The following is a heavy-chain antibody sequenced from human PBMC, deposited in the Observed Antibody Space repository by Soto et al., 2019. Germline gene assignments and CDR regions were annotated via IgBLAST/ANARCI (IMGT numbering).Heavy chain of an antibody. CDR1: GFTFSSYG. CDR3: ARGGAGRPDY. J-gene: IGHJ4*02. D-gene: IGHD6-13*01. V-gene: IGHV3-48*02. CDR2: ISSGIATT. Sequence: EVKLVNSGGGLVQPGGSLRLSCAASGFTFSSYGMNWVRQAPGKGLEWISYISSGIATTNYADSVKGRFIISRDNAKSSLYLQLNSLRDDDTAVYYCARGGAGRPDYWGQGTLVIVSS.